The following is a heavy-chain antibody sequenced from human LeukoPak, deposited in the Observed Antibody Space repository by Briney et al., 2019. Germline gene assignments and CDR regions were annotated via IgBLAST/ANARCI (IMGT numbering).Heavy chain of an antibody. J-gene: IGHJ4*02. CDR1: GGSISSSNW. D-gene: IGHD6-19*01. CDR3: ARDRTTVAGTGSYDY. V-gene: IGHV4-4*02. CDR2: IYHSGST. Sequence: SETLSLTCAVSGGSISSSNWWSWVRQPPGKGLEWIGEIYHSGSTNYNPSLKSRVTISVDKSKNQFSLKLSSVTAADTAVYYCARDRTTVAGTGSYDYWGQGTLATVSS.